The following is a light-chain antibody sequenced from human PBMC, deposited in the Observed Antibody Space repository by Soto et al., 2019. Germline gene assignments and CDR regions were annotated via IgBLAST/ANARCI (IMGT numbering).Light chain of an antibody. CDR3: QQYQGYWT. J-gene: IGKJ1*01. CDR2: DAS. CDR1: RNIGTS. V-gene: IGKV1-5*01. Sequence: IQMTQSPSALSASIRDRVTITCRASRNIGTSLAWYQQKPGKAPQLPIYDASTLESGVPSRFSGSGSGTEFTLTISSLHPDDFSTYFCQQYQGYWTFGQGTKVDIK.